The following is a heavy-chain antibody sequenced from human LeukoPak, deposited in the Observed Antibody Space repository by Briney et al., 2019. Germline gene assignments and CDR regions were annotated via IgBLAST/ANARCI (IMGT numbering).Heavy chain of an antibody. CDR3: ARMGWNYVAYFDY. CDR2: INPNSGGT. Sequence: GASVKVSCKASGYTFTGYYMHWVRQAPGQGLEWMGWINPNSGGTNYAQKFQGRVTMTRDTSISTAYMELSRLRSDDTAVYYCARMGWNYVAYFDYWGQGILVTVSS. D-gene: IGHD1-7*01. V-gene: IGHV1-2*02. J-gene: IGHJ4*02. CDR1: GYTFTGYY.